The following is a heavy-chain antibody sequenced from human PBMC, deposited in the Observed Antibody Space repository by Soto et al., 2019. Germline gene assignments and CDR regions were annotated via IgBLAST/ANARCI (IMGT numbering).Heavy chain of an antibody. J-gene: IGHJ4*02. Sequence: GGSLRLSCAASGFTFSSYSMNWVRQAPGKGLEWVSSISSSSSYIYYADSVKGRFTISRDNAKNSLYLQMNSLRAEDTAVYCCASGALPGSYSDSGGYWGQGTLVTVSS. CDR2: ISSSSSYI. CDR3: ASGALPGSYSDSGGY. CDR1: GFTFSSYS. V-gene: IGHV3-21*01. D-gene: IGHD1-26*01.